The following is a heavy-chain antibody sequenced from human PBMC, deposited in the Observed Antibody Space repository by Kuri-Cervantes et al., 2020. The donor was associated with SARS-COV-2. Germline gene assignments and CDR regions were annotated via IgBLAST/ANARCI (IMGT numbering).Heavy chain of an antibody. V-gene: IGHV4-61*01. CDR2: IYHTGNP. D-gene: IGHD3-3*01. CDR3: ARSPYDFWSGSWG. CDR1: GGSVSDRNSY. J-gene: IGHJ4*02. Sequence: SETLSLTCTVSGGSVSDRNSYWTWIRQSPGKGLEWIGYIYHTGNPTYSPSLKSRVTISLDKPKNQFSLRLTSVTAADTAVYYCARSPYDFWSGSWGWGQGTLVTVSS.